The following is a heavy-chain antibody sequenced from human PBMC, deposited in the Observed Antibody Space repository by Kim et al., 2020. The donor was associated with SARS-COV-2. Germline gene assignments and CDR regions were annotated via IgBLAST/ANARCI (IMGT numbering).Heavy chain of an antibody. D-gene: IGHD6-19*01. CDR1: GGSFSGYY. V-gene: IGHV4-34*01. CDR3: ARGYSSGWYNWFDP. CDR2: INHSGST. Sequence: SETMSLTCAVYGGSFSGYYWSWIRQPPGKGLEWIGEINHSGSTNYNPSLKIRVTISVDTSKNQFSLKLNSVTAADTAVYYCARGYSSGWYNWFDPWGQGTLVTVSS. J-gene: IGHJ5*02.